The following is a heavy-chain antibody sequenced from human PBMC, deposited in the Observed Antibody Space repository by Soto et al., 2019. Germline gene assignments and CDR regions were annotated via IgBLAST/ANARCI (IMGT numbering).Heavy chain of an antibody. D-gene: IGHD1-1*01. CDR2: IIPIFGTA. Sequence: SVKVSCKASGGTFSSYAISWVRQAPGQGLEWMGGIIPIFGTANYAQKFQGRVTITADESTSTAYMELSSLRSEDTAVYYCAASESSLNSLAAFDIWGQGTMVTVSS. CDR1: GGTFSSYA. CDR3: AASESSLNSLAAFDI. V-gene: IGHV1-69*13. J-gene: IGHJ3*02.